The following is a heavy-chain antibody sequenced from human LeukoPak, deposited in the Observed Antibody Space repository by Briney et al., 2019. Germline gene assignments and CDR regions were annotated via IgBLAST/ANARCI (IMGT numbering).Heavy chain of an antibody. CDR3: ARLRGETARGYSGYDMNYYYYYYMDV. CDR2: IYYSGST. D-gene: IGHD5-12*01. CDR1: GDSISSSTYY. V-gene: IGHV4-39*01. J-gene: IGHJ6*03. Sequence: PSEPLSLTCTVSGDSISSSTYYWGWIRQPPAKGLEWIGTIYYSGSTYYNPSLKSRVAISVDTSKNQFSLKLSSVTAADTAVYYCARLRGETARGYSGYDMNYYYYYYMDVWGKGTTVTVSS.